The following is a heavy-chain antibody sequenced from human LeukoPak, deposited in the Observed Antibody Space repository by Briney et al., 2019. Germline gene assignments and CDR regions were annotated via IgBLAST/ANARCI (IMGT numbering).Heavy chain of an antibody. CDR2: IYYSGST. CDR1: GGSISSYY. D-gene: IGHD6-13*01. CDR3: ARAAITGYSSLWWFAP. J-gene: IGHJ5*02. V-gene: IGHV4-59*01. Sequence: PSETLSLTCTVSGGSISSYYWSWIRQPPGKGLEWIGYIYYSGSTNYNPSLKSRVTISVDTSKNQFSLKLSSVTAADTAVYYCARAAITGYSSLWWFAPWGQGTLVTVSS.